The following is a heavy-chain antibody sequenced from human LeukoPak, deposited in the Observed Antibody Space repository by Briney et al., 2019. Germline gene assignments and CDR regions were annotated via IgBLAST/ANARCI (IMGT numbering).Heavy chain of an antibody. CDR2: IRNDGNNK. Sequence: GGSLRLSCAASGFTFSSYGMHWVRQAPGKGLEWVAFIRNDGNNKYYADSVKGRFTISRDNSKNTLYLQMNSLRAEDTAVYYCAKDRDYYFDSWGQGTLVTVSS. D-gene: IGHD4/OR15-4a*01. J-gene: IGHJ4*02. CDR1: GFTFSSYG. V-gene: IGHV3-30*02. CDR3: AKDRDYYFDS.